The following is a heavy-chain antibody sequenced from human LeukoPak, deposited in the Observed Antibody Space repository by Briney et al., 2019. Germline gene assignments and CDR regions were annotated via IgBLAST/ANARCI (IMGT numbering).Heavy chain of an antibody. J-gene: IGHJ4*02. D-gene: IGHD6-13*01. V-gene: IGHV3-23*01. CDR3: AKDPVVVGIAAADTVDY. Sequence: GGSLRLSCAASGFTFSSYAMSWVRQAPGKGLEWVSAISGSGGSTYYADSVKGRFTISRDNSKNTLYLQMNSLRAEGTAVYYCAKDPVVVGIAAADTVDYWGQGTLVTVSS. CDR1: GFTFSSYA. CDR2: ISGSGGST.